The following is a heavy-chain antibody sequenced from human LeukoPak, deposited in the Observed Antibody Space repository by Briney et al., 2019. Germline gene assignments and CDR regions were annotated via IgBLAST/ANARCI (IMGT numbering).Heavy chain of an antibody. CDR2: INPSGGST. CDR1: GYTFTSYY. V-gene: IGHV1-46*01. CDR3: ARDPRIVGATTSPPL. Sequence: GASVKVSCKASGYTFTSYYMHWVRQAPGQGLEWMGIINPSGGSTSYAQKFQGRVTMTRDTSTSTVYMELSSVRSEDTAVYYCARDPRIVGATTSPPLWGRGTLVTVSS. D-gene: IGHD1-26*01. J-gene: IGHJ4*02.